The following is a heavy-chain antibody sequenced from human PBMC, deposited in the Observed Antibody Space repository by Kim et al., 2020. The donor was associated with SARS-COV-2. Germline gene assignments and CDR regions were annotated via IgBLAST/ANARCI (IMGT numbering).Heavy chain of an antibody. J-gene: IGHJ5*02. Sequence: GESLKISCKASGYSFTTYWIAWVRQMPGKGLEWMGIIYPGDSDVKYSPSFEGQVTISADNSISTAYLQWSNLMASDTAMYYCARTSSTGLANYNIFTRQVLDYFDPWGQGTLVTVSS. D-gene: IGHD3-9*01. CDR1: GYSFTTYW. CDR3: ARTSSTGLANYNIFTRQVLDYFDP. V-gene: IGHV5-51*01. CDR2: IYPGDSDV.